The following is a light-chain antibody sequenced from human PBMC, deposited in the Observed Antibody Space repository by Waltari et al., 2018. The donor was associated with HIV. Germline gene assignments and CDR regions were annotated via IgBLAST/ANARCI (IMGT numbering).Light chain of an antibody. CDR2: EVT. Sequence: QSALTQPASVSGSPGQSITISCTETNSDIGIYNLVSWYQQHPGKVPKVLIFEVTTRPSGISHRFSGSKSDNTASLTISGLQAEDEADYYCSSYATGNTYVFGTGTSVTVL. CDR1: NSDIGIYNL. CDR3: SSYATGNTYV. J-gene: IGLJ1*01. V-gene: IGLV2-23*02.